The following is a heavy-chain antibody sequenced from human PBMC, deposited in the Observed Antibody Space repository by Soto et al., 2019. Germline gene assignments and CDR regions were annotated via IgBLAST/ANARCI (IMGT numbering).Heavy chain of an antibody. CDR1: GYTFTDYG. CDR2: ISLYSDNI. D-gene: IGHD6-19*01. Sequence: QAPLVQSGADVKKPGASVKVSCKASGYTFTDYGISWVRQAPGQGLEWMGWISLYSDNINYAQNLQGRVTMTADTSTSTAYMELTSLRSDDTAVYYCARDLGWAGPKIGNMDVWGKGTTVTVSS. V-gene: IGHV1-18*01. J-gene: IGHJ6*03. CDR3: ARDLGWAGPKIGNMDV.